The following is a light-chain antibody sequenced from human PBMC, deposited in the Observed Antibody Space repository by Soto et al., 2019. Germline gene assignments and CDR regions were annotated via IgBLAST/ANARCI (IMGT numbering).Light chain of an antibody. Sequence: EIVLTQSPGTLSLSPGERASLSCRASQSVSSNYLAWYQQKPGQAPRLLIYGASSRATGIPDRFSGSGSGTDSTLTISRLEPEDFAVYYCQQYGNSSITFGQGTRLEI. J-gene: IGKJ5*01. CDR2: GAS. CDR1: QSVSSNY. CDR3: QQYGNSSIT. V-gene: IGKV3-20*01.